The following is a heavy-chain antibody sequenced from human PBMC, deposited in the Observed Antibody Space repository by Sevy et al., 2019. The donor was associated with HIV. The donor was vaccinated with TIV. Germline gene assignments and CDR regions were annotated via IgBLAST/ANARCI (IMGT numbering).Heavy chain of an antibody. D-gene: IGHD3-22*01. CDR1: GYTFTGYY. Sequence: ASVKVSCKASGYTFTGYYMHWVRQAPGQGLEWMGRINPNSGGTNYAQKFQGRVTMTRDTSISTAYMELSRLRSDDTAVYCCARDHYYDSSGYYYDDNFDYWGQGTLVTVSS. V-gene: IGHV1-2*06. CDR3: ARDHYYDSSGYYYDDNFDY. CDR2: INPNSGGT. J-gene: IGHJ4*02.